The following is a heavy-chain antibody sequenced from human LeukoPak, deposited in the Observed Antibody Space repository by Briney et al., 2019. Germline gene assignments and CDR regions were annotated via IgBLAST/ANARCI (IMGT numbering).Heavy chain of an antibody. CDR2: IKKDGGEK. CDR1: GFTFSSYW. J-gene: IGHJ5*02. Sequence: PGGSLRLSCAASGFTFSSYWMSWVRQAPGKGLEWVANIKKDGGEKYYVDSVKGRFTISRDNAKNTLYLQMNTLRAEDTAVYYCARGGHWFDPWGQGTLVTVSS. CDR3: ARGGHWFDP. V-gene: IGHV3-7*01.